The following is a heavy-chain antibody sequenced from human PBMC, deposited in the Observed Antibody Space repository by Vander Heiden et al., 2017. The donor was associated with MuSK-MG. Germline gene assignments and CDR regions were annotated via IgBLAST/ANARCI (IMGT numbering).Heavy chain of an antibody. J-gene: IGHJ2*01. D-gene: IGHD5-12*01. CDR1: AFPFSSYG. CDR3: AKDGPDSDYGPSYWYFDL. V-gene: IGHV3-30*18. Sequence: QVQLVESGGGVVQPGRSLRLSCAASAFPFSSYGVHWVRQAPGKGLEWVAVISYDGSNKYYADSVKGRFTISRDNSKNTLYLQMNSLRAEDTAVYYCAKDGPDSDYGPSYWYFDLWGRGTLVTVSS. CDR2: ISYDGSNK.